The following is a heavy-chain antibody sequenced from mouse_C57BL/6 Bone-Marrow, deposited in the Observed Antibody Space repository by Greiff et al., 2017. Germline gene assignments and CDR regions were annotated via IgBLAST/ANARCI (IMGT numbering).Heavy chain of an antibody. V-gene: IGHV1-19*01. J-gene: IGHJ4*01. Sequence: VQLKQSGPVLVKPGASVKMSCKASGYTFTDYYLNWVKQSHGKSLEWIGVINPYNGGTSYNQKFKGKATLTVDKSSSTAYMELNSLTSEDSAVYYCAKYYGSSSYYYAMDYWGQGTSVTVAS. CDR3: AKYYGSSSYYYAMDY. CDR1: GYTFTDYY. CDR2: INPYNGGT. D-gene: IGHD1-1*01.